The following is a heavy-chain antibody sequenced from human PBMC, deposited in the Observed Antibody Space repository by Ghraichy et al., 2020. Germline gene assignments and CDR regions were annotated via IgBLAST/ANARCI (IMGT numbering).Heavy chain of an antibody. J-gene: IGHJ4*02. CDR1: GGSFSAYQ. D-gene: IGHD3-10*01. V-gene: IGHV4-34*01. Sequence: SETLSLTCVVNGGSFSAYQWTWIRQPPGKGLEWIGEINHSGTTNYNPSLKSRVTMSVDTPKNQFSLKLSSVTAADTSVYYCASLAFGELGVYWGQGTLVTVSS. CDR2: INHSGTT. CDR3: ASLAFGELGVY.